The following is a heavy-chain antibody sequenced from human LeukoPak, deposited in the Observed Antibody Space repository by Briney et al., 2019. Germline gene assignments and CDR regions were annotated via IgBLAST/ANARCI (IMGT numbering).Heavy chain of an antibody. Sequence: SETLSLTCTVSGGSITSYYWSWIRQPPGKGLEWIGNVYYSGSTNYNPSLKSRVILSLDKSANQFSLNLSSVTAADTAVYYCARFSPRAMGNYLDFWGQGTLVTVSS. D-gene: IGHD7-27*01. CDR3: ARFSPRAMGNYLDF. CDR1: GGSITSYY. CDR2: VYYSGST. V-gene: IGHV4-59*12. J-gene: IGHJ4*02.